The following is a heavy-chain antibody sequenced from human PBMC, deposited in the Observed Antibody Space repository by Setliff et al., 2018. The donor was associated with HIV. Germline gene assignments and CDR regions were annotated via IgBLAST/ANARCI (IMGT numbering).Heavy chain of an antibody. J-gene: IGHJ4*02. CDR3: ARLAGQRTIAAADYFFDF. Sequence: SETLSLTCAVSGYSISSGYYWGWIRQPPGKGLEWIGAIYHSGSSYYSPSLKSRVTLFLDTSKNQFSLTLNALTAADTAVYYCARLAGQRTIAAADYFFDFWGQGALVTVSS. CDR2: IYHSGSS. CDR1: GYSISSGYY. V-gene: IGHV4-38-2*01. D-gene: IGHD6-13*01.